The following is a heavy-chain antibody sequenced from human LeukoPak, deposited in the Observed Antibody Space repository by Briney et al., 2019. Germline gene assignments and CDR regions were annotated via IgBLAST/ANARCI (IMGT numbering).Heavy chain of an antibody. V-gene: IGHV1-69*01. CDR3: ATRYSSSSYYYYGMDV. D-gene: IGHD6-6*01. CDR2: IIPIFGTA. CDR1: GGTFSSYA. J-gene: IGHJ6*02. Sequence: SVKVSCKASGGTFSSYAISWVRQAPGQGLEWMGGIIPIFGTANYAQKFQGRVTITADESTSTAYMELSSLRSEDTAVYYCATRYSSSSYYYYGMDVWGQGTTVTVSS.